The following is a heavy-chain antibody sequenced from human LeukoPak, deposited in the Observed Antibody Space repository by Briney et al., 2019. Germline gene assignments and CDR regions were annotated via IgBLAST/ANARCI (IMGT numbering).Heavy chain of an antibody. CDR3: ARELHGSGNYAFDY. CDR1: GFTFSSCA. J-gene: IGHJ4*02. V-gene: IGHV3-23*01. Sequence: GGSLRLSCAASGFTFSSCALSWVRQAPGKGLEWVSTVSVNGGTTYYADSVKGRFTISRDNSKNTLYLQMNSLRAEDTAVYFCARELHGSGNYAFDYWGQGTLVTVSS. CDR2: VSVNGGTT. D-gene: IGHD3-10*01.